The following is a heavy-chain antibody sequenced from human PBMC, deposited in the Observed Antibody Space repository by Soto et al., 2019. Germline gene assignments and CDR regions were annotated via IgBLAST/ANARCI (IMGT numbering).Heavy chain of an antibody. CDR2: IWYDGNNK. Sequence: PGGSLRLCCAASGVTFSSYGMHWVRQAPGKGLEWVAFIWYDGNNKYYADSVKGRFTISRDNSKNTLYLQMNNLRVEVTAVYYCARDPYFSSPNWFDPWGQGTLVTVSS. CDR1: GVTFSSYG. D-gene: IGHD3-10*01. CDR3: ARDPYFSSPNWFDP. V-gene: IGHV3-33*01. J-gene: IGHJ5*02.